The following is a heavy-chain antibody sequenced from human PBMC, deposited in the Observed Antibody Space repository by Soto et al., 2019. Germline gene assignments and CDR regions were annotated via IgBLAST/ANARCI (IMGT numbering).Heavy chain of an antibody. CDR1: GFTFSSYA. J-gene: IGHJ6*02. D-gene: IGHD3-9*01. CDR3: AKDSGYYDILTGSLYCYYGMDV. CDR2: ISGSGGST. Sequence: GGSLRLSCAASGFTFSSYAMSWVRQAPGKGLEWVSAISGSGGSTYYADSVKGRFTISRDNSKNTLYLQMNSLRSEDTAVYYCAKDSGYYDILTGSLYCYYGMDVWGQGTTVTVPS. V-gene: IGHV3-23*01.